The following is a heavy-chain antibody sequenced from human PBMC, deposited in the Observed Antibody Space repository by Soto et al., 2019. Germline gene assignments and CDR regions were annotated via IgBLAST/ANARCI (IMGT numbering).Heavy chain of an antibody. CDR1: GGSISSGGYY. J-gene: IGHJ5*02. V-gene: IGHV4-31*03. CDR2: IYYSGST. CDR3: ARWWSGSRQGFDP. D-gene: IGHD3-3*01. Sequence: SETLSLTCTVSGGSISSGGYYWNWIRQHPGKGLEWIGYIYYSGSTYYNPSLKSRVTISVDTSKNQFSLKLSSVTAADTAVYYCARWWSGSRQGFDPWGQGTLVTVSS.